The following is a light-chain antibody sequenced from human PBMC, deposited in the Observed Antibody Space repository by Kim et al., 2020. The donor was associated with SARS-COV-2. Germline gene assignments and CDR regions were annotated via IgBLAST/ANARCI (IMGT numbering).Light chain of an antibody. CDR1: RIGTKS. CDR2: YDS. Sequence: SYELTQPPSVSVAPGETARVTCGGNRIGTKSVHWYQQKPGQAPVLVIYYDSARSSGIPERFSGSNSGDTATLTISSVEAGDEADYYCQVWGTNSDHYVF. J-gene: IGLJ1*01. CDR3: QVWGTNSDHYV. V-gene: IGLV3-21*04.